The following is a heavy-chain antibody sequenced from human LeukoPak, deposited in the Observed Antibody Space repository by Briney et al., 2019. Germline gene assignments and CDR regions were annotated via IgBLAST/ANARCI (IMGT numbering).Heavy chain of an antibody. CDR2: IIPIFGTA. CDR3: ARDAVAGTIEYFQH. CDR1: GGTFSSYA. D-gene: IGHD6-19*01. J-gene: IGHJ1*01. Sequence: SVKVSCKASGGTFSSYAISWVRQAPGQGLEWMGGIIPIFGTANYAQKFQGRVTITADESTSTAYMELSSLRSEDTAVYYCARDAVAGTIEYFQHWGQGTLVTVSS. V-gene: IGHV1-69*13.